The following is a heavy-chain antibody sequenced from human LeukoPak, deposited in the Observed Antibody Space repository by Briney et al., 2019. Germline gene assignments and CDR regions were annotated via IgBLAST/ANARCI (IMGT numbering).Heavy chain of an antibody. V-gene: IGHV4-34*01. Sequence: PSETLSLTCAVYGGSFSGYYWSWIRQPPGKGLEWIGEINHSGSTNYNPSLKSRVTISVDTSKNQFSLKLSSVTAADTAVYYCARGPPGIVLNYYYYYYGMDVWGQGTTVTVSS. CDR3: ARGPPGIVLNYYYYYYGMDV. D-gene: IGHD2-8*01. CDR2: INHSGST. J-gene: IGHJ6*02. CDR1: GGSFSGYY.